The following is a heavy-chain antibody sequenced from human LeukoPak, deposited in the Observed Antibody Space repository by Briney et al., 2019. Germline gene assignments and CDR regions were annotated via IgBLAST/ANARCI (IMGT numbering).Heavy chain of an antibody. D-gene: IGHD1-14*01. Sequence: SETLSLTCTVSGGSISSSSYYWGWIRQPPGKGLEWIGSIYYSGSTYYNPSLKGRVTISVDTSKNQFSLKLSSVTAADTAVYYCARLPPPYYGTLDYWGQGTLVTVSS. J-gene: IGHJ4*02. CDR3: ARLPPPYYGTLDY. CDR2: IYYSGST. CDR1: GGSISSSSYY. V-gene: IGHV4-39*01.